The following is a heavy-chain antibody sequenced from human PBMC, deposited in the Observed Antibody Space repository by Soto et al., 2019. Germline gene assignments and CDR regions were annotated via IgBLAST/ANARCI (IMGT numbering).Heavy chain of an antibody. CDR3: ASSSSSLLRFLEWSFDY. Sequence: QVPLVQSGAEVKKPGASVKVSCKASGYTFTSYAMHWVRQAPGQRLEWMGWINAGNGNTKYSQKFQGRVTITRDTSASTAYMELSSLRSEDTAVYYCASSSSSLLRFLEWSFDYWGQGTLVTVSS. D-gene: IGHD3-3*01. V-gene: IGHV1-3*01. CDR2: INAGNGNT. CDR1: GYTFTSYA. J-gene: IGHJ4*02.